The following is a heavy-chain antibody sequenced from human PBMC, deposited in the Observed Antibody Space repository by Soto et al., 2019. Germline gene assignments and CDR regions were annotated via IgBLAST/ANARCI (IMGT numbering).Heavy chain of an antibody. Sequence: EEQLVESGGTLVQPGRSLRLSCAASGFTFDDYAMHWVRQAPGKSLEWVSGISWNSGNIGYADSVKGRFTISRDNAKNSLYLQMNSLRAEDTALYYCAKDGFAFSYYYGMDVWGQGTTVTVSS. CDR3: AKDGFAFSYYYGMDV. V-gene: IGHV3-9*01. J-gene: IGHJ6*02. CDR1: GFTFDDYA. CDR2: ISWNSGNI.